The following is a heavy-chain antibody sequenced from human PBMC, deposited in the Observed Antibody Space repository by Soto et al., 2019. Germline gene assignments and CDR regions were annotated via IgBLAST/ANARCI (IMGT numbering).Heavy chain of an antibody. CDR3: ARPYYYGSGSYGMDV. D-gene: IGHD3-10*01. J-gene: IGHJ6*02. Sequence: PSETLSLTCAVYGGSFSGYYWSWIRQPPGKGLEWIGEINHSGNPNYNPSLKSRVTISLDTSKNQFSLKLSSVTAADTAVYYCARPYYYGSGSYGMDVWGPGTKVTVSS. V-gene: IGHV4-34*01. CDR1: GGSFSGYY. CDR2: INHSGNP.